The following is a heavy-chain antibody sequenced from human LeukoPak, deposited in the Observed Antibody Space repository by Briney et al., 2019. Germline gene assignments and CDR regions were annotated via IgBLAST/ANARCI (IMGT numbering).Heavy chain of an antibody. D-gene: IGHD3-16*01. Sequence: GGSLRLSCAASGFTVSSNYMSWVRQAPGKGLDWVSMLYSGGSTNYADSVKGRFTISRDSSKNTLYLQMNSLRAEDTAVYYCVTRLAWGQGTLVTVSS. V-gene: IGHV3-53*01. CDR3: VTRLA. J-gene: IGHJ5*02. CDR1: GFTVSSNY. CDR2: LYSGGST.